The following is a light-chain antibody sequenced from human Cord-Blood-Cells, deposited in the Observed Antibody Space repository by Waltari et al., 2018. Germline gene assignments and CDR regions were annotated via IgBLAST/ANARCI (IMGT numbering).Light chain of an antibody. CDR1: QRVSSN. CDR3: QQYKNWLPIS. V-gene: IGKV3-15*01. CDR2: GAS. Sequence: IVLTQSPATLPVSPGESATPSCSASQRVSSNLAWYQQKPGQAPRLLIYGASTRATGLPARVSGSGSGRERTRTSSSLQSEDFTVYYCQQYKNWLPISFGQGTRLEIK. J-gene: IGKJ5*01.